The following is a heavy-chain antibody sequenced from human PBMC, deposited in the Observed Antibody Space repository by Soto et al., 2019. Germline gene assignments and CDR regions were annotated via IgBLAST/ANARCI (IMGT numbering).Heavy chain of an antibody. Sequence: QVQLQESGPGLVKPSQTLSLTCTVSGGSISSGGYYWSWIRQHPGKGLEWIGYIYYSGSTYYNPSLRSRLTISLDASKNQFPLKPSSVTAADTAVYYWARGVTMVRGVIHTPYFDYWGQGTLVTVSS. CDR3: ARGVTMVRGVIHTPYFDY. V-gene: IGHV4-31*03. CDR1: GGSISSGGYY. J-gene: IGHJ4*02. D-gene: IGHD3-10*01. CDR2: IYYSGST.